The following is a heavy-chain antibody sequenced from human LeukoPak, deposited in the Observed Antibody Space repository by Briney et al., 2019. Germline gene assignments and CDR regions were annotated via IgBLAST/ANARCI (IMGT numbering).Heavy chain of an antibody. D-gene: IGHD5-18*01. CDR3: ARANVDTAMAVDY. CDR2: INHSGST. V-gene: IGHV4-39*07. J-gene: IGHJ4*02. Sequence: SETLSLTCTVSGGSVSSGSYYWSWIRQPPGKGLEWIGEINHSGSTNYNPSLKSRVTISVDTSKNQFSLKLSSVTAADTAVYYCARANVDTAMAVDYWGQGTLVTVSS. CDR1: GGSVSSGSYY.